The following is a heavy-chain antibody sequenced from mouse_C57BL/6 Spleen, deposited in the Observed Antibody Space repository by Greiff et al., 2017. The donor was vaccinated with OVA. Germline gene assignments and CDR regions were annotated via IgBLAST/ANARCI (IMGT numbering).Heavy chain of an antibody. J-gene: IGHJ4*01. CDR3: ASEAYYAMDY. CDR2: IWSGGST. CDR1: GFSLTSYG. V-gene: IGHV2-2*01. Sequence: QVQLKESGPGLVQPSQSLSITCTVSGFSLTSYGVHWVRQSPGQGLEWLGVIWSGGSTAYNAAFISRLSISKDNSKSQVFFKMNSLQADDTAIYYCASEAYYAMDYWGQGTSVTVSS.